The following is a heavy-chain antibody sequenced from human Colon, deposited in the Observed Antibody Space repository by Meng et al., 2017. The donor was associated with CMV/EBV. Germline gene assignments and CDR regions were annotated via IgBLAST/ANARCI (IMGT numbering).Heavy chain of an antibody. Sequence: GESLKISCAASGFTFSNHWMSWVRQTPGKGLEWVANIKQDGREKHYVDSVKGRFTISRDHARNSLFLQMNSLRVEDTAVYYCARDAAAADFWGQGTLVTVSS. CDR3: ARDAAAADF. D-gene: IGHD6-13*01. J-gene: IGHJ4*02. CDR2: IKQDGREK. V-gene: IGHV3-7*01. CDR1: GFTFSNHW.